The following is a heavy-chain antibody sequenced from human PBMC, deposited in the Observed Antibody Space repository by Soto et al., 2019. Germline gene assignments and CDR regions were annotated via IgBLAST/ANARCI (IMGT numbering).Heavy chain of an antibody. CDR3: ARGPDILTAYYGPFDY. CDR2: TRNKANSYTT. Sequence: GGSLRLSCAASGLTFSDHYMDWVRQAPGKGLEWVGRTRNKANSYTTEYAASVKGRFTISRDDSRNSLYLHMNSLKTEDTAVYYCARGPDILTAYYGPFDYWGQGTLVTVSS. D-gene: IGHD3-9*01. V-gene: IGHV3-72*01. J-gene: IGHJ4*02. CDR1: GLTFSDHY.